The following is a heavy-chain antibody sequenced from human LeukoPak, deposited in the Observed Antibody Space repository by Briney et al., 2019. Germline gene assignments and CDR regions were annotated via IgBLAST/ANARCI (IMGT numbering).Heavy chain of an antibody. CDR1: GGTFSSYA. D-gene: IGHD1-20*01. CDR2: IIPIFGTA. Sequence: SVKVSCKASGGTFSSYAISWVRQAPGQGLEWMGGIIPIFGTANYAQKFQGRVTITADKSTSTAYMELSSLRSEDTAVYYCATSPHYNWNDVFYWGQGTLVTVSS. V-gene: IGHV1-69*06. J-gene: IGHJ4*02. CDR3: ATSPHYNWNDVFY.